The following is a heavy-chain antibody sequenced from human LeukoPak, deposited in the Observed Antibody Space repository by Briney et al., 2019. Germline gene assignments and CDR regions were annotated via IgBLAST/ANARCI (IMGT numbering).Heavy chain of an antibody. J-gene: IGHJ5*02. V-gene: IGHV3-73*01. CDR3: TSPSGRGVQNWFDP. CDR1: GFTFSSYA. CDR2: IRSKANSYAT. Sequence: GGSLRLSCAASGFTFSSYAMSWVRQASGKGLEWVGRIRSKANSYATAYAASVKGRFTISRDDSKNTAYLQMNSLKTEDTAVYYCTSPSGRGVQNWFDPWGQGTLVTVSS. D-gene: IGHD3-10*01.